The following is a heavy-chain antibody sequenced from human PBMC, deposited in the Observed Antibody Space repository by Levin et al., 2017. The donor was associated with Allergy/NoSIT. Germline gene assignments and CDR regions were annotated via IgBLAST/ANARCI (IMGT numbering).Heavy chain of an antibody. CDR2: INHSGST. V-gene: IGHV4-34*01. Sequence: SQTLSLTCAVYGGSFSGYYWSWIRQPPGKGLEWIGEINHSGSTNYNPSLKSRVTISVDTSKNQFSLKLSSVTAADTAVYYCARGRGYRFDYWGQGTLVTVSS. J-gene: IGHJ4*02. D-gene: IGHD5-18*01. CDR1: GGSFSGYY. CDR3: ARGRGYRFDY.